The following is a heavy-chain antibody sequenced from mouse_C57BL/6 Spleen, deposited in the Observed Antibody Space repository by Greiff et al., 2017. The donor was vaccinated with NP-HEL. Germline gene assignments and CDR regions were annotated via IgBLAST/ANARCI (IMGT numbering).Heavy chain of an antibody. CDR1: GYTFTSYW. CDR2: IHPNSGST. CDR3: AREPYYYGSSFFDD. Sequence: QVQLQQPGAELVKPGASVKLSCKASGYTFTSYWMHWVKQRPGQGLEWIGMIHPNSGSTNYNEKFKSKATLTVDKSSSTAYMQLSSLTSEDSAVYYCAREPYYYGSSFFDDWGQGTTLTVAS. V-gene: IGHV1-64*01. J-gene: IGHJ2*01. D-gene: IGHD1-1*01.